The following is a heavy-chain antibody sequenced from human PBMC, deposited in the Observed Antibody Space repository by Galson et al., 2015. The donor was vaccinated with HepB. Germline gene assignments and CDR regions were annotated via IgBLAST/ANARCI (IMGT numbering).Heavy chain of an antibody. Sequence: SVKVSCKASGYTFTSYGISWVRQAPGQGLEWMGWISAYTGNTNYAQKLQGRVTTTTDTSTSTAYMELRSLRSDDTAVYYCARDSFYDFWSGYSPQEGYYYYYMDVWGKGTTVTVSS. V-gene: IGHV1-18*01. CDR3: ARDSFYDFWSGYSPQEGYYYYYMDV. CDR2: ISAYTGNT. J-gene: IGHJ6*03. CDR1: GYTFTSYG. D-gene: IGHD3-3*01.